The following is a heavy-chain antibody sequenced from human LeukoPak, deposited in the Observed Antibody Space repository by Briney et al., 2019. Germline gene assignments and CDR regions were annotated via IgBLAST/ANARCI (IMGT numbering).Heavy chain of an antibody. V-gene: IGHV3-53*01. J-gene: IGHJ5*02. CDR1: GFTVSSNY. CDR3: ARDHDLNWFDP. CDR2: IYSGGST. Sequence: GGSLRLSCAASGFTVSSNYMSWVRQAPGKGLEWVSVIYSGGSTYYADSVKGRFTISRDNSKNTLYLQMNSLRAEDTAVYYCARDHDLNWFDPWGQGTLVTVSS.